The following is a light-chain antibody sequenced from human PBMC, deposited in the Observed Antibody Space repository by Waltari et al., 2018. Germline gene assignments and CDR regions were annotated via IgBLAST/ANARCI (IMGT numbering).Light chain of an antibody. CDR1: QGISSY. Sequence: DIQMTQSPSSLSASVGYRVTITCRASQGISSYLNWYEQKPGNDPTLLIDAAPSLQMGVPSRFSGSGSGTDFTLTISRLQPEDFATYYCQQSYSTPWTFGQGTKVEIK. V-gene: IGKV1-39*01. CDR2: AAP. CDR3: QQSYSTPWT. J-gene: IGKJ1*01.